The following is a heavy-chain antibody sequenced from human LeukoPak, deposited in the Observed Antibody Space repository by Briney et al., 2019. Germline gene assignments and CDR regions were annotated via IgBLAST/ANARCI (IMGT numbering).Heavy chain of an antibody. Sequence: GGSLRLPCAASGFTLSDYSMTWIRQAAGKGLEWVSYMSRSGSSMYYADSVKGRFTISRDNAKNSVYLQMNSLGAEDTAVYYCARGLIETGTTFDYWGQGTLVTVSS. D-gene: IGHD1-7*01. CDR1: GFTLSDYS. V-gene: IGHV3-11*04. CDR2: MSRSGSSM. CDR3: ARGLIETGTTFDY. J-gene: IGHJ4*02.